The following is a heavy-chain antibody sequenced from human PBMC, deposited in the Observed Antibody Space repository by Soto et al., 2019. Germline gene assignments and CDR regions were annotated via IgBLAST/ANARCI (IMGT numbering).Heavy chain of an antibody. Sequence: QVQLVESGGGVVQPGRSLRLSCAASGFTFSSYGMHWVRQAPGKGLEWVAVIWNDGSNKYYADSVKGRFTISRDNSKNTLYLQMNSLRAEDTAVYYCARDQKGRYYYGSGSSAGDGMDVWGQGTKVTVSS. D-gene: IGHD3-10*01. CDR1: GFTFSSYG. V-gene: IGHV3-33*01. J-gene: IGHJ6*02. CDR3: ARDQKGRYYYGSGSSAGDGMDV. CDR2: IWNDGSNK.